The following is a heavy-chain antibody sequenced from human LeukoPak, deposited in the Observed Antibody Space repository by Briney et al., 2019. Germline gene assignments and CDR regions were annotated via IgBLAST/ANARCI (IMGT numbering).Heavy chain of an antibody. CDR1: GGSISRYY. CDR3: ASTMVRGVYYYYYYMDV. J-gene: IGHJ6*03. V-gene: IGHV4-59*01. Sequence: SETLSLTCTVSGGSISRYYWSWIRQPPGKGLEWIGYIYYSGSTNYNPSLKSRVTISVDTSKNQFSLKLSSVTAADTAVYYCASTMVRGVYYYYYYMDVWGKGTTVTISS. D-gene: IGHD3-10*01. CDR2: IYYSGST.